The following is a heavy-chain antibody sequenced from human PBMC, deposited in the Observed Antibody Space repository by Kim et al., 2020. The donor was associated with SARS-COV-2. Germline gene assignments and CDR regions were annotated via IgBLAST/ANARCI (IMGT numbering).Heavy chain of an antibody. J-gene: IGHJ4*02. D-gene: IGHD3-3*01. CDR1: GGSISSGDYY. V-gene: IGHV4-30-4*01. Sequence: SETLSLTCTVSGGSISSGDYYWSWIRQPPGKGLEWIGYIYYSGSTYYNPSLKSRVTISVDTSKNQLSLKLSSVTAADTAVYYCARARATSITIFGVVIVHNFDYWGQGTLVTVSS. CDR2: IYYSGST. CDR3: ARARATSITIFGVVIVHNFDY.